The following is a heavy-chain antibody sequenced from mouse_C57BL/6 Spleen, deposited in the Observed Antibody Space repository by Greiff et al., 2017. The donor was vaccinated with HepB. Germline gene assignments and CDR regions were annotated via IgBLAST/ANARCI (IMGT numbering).Heavy chain of an antibody. D-gene: IGHD2-1*01. J-gene: IGHJ3*01. CDR2: IYPGSGNT. CDR3: ARGGYGNFFAY. CDR1: GYTFTDYY. V-gene: IGHV1-76*01. Sequence: LQESGAELVRPGASVKLSCKASGYTFTDYYINWVKQRPGQGLEWIARIYPGSGNTYYNEKFKGKATLTAEKSSSTAYMQLSSLTSEDSAVYFCARGGYGNFFAYWGQGTLVTVSA.